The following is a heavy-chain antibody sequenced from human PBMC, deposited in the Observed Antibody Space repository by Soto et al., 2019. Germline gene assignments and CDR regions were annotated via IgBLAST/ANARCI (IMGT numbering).Heavy chain of an antibody. CDR2: MSPNGNNQ. Sequence: GGSLRLSFAAPGFTFSIYALHWVRQAPGKGLEWVAVMSPNGNNQYYADSVKGRFTISRDTSKSTLYLQMTSLRPDDTAVYYCATGANFYYDTSRYWGQGTLVTVYS. J-gene: IGHJ4*02. D-gene: IGHD3-22*01. CDR1: GFTFSIYA. CDR3: ATGANFYYDTSRY. V-gene: IGHV3-30-3*01.